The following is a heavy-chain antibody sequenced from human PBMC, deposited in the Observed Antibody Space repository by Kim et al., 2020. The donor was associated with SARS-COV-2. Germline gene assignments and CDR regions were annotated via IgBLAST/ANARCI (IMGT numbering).Heavy chain of an antibody. J-gene: IGHJ4*02. CDR1: GFTFSSYS. CDR3: ARSGLRYFDWRPFDY. D-gene: IGHD3-9*01. CDR2: ISSSSSTI. V-gene: IGHV3-48*02. Sequence: GGSLRLSCAASGFTFSSYSMNWVRQAPGKGLEWVSYISSSSSTIYYADSVKGRSTISRDNAKNSLYLQMNSLGDEDTAVYYCARSGLRYFDWRPFDYWGQGTLVTVSS.